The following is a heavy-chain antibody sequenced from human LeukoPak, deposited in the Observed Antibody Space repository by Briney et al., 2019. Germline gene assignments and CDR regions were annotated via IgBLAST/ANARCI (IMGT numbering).Heavy chain of an antibody. CDR3: ARVDTAMVKEYYYYYYMDV. D-gene: IGHD5-18*01. V-gene: IGHV3-7*01. Sequence: GGSLRLSCAASGFTFSSYRMSWVRQAPGKGLEWVANIKQDGSEKYYVDSMKGRFTISRDNAKNSLYLQMNSLRAEDTAVYYCARVDTAMVKEYYYYYYMDVWGKGTTVTVSS. CDR2: IKQDGSEK. CDR1: GFTFSSYR. J-gene: IGHJ6*03.